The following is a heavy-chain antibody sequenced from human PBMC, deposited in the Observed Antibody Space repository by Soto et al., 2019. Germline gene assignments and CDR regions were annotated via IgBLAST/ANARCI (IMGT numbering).Heavy chain of an antibody. D-gene: IGHD5-12*01. Sequence: PGGSLRLSCAASGFTFSSYGMHWVRQAPGKGLEWVAVISYDGSNKYYADSVKGRFTISRDNSKNTLYLQMNSLRAEDTAVYYCAKGAGYSGYDYFDYWGQGTLVTVSS. J-gene: IGHJ4*02. CDR1: GFTFSSYG. V-gene: IGHV3-30*18. CDR2: ISYDGSNK. CDR3: AKGAGYSGYDYFDY.